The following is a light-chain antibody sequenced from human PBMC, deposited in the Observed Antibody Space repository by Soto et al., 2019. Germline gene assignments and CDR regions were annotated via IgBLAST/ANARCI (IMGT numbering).Light chain of an antibody. V-gene: IGKV3-15*01. CDR1: QSVASH. CDR3: QQYNKWPRT. CDR2: GAS. J-gene: IGKJ1*01. Sequence: EIVMTQSPATLSVSPGGRATLSCRASQSVASHLVWYQQKPGQAPTILIYGASIRATGVPARFSGSGSGTDFTLNVSSLQSEDFAVYYCQQYNKWPRTFDPGTKVEIK.